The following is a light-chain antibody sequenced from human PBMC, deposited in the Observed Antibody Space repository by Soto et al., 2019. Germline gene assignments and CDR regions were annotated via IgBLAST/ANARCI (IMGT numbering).Light chain of an antibody. V-gene: IGKV3-20*01. CDR1: QSVSSNY. CDR2: GAS. CDR3: QQYGSSYPWT. Sequence: EIVLTQSPGTLSLSPGERPTLSCTPSQSVSSNYLAWYQQKPGQAPRLLIYGASSRATGIPDRFSGSGSGTDFTLTIRRLEPEDFAVYYCQQYGSSYPWTFGQGTKVDIK. J-gene: IGKJ1*01.